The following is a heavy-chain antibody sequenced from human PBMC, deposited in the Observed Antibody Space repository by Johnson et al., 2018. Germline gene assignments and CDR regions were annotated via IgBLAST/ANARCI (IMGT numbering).Heavy chain of an antibody. V-gene: IGHV3-23*04. CDR1: GFTFSIYA. D-gene: IGHD3-3*01. CDR3: ARGITILGGVTDAFDI. Sequence: VQLVQSGGGLVQRGGSLTLSCAASGFTFSIYAMNWVRQAPGKGLEWVSSISGSGGSTYYADSVKGRFTISRDNSKNTLYLQMNSLRAEDTALYYCARGITILGGVTDAFDIWGQGTRVTVSS. CDR2: ISGSGGST. J-gene: IGHJ3*02.